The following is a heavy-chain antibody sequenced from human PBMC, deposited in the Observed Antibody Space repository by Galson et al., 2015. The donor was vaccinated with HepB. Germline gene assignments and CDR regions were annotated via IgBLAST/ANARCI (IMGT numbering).Heavy chain of an antibody. D-gene: IGHD1-14*01. CDR1: GGSISSSSYY. CDR2: IYYSGST. CDR3: ASSWGHGSGINY. Sequence: ETLSLTCTVSGGSISSSSYYWGWIRQPPGKGLEWIGSIYYSGSTYYNPSLKSRVTISVDTSKNQFSLKLSSVTAADTAVYYCASSWGHGSGINYWGQGTLVTVSS. J-gene: IGHJ4*02. V-gene: IGHV4-39*01.